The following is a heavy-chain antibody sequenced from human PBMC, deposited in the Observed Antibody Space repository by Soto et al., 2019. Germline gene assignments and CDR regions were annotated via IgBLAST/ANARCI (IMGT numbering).Heavy chain of an antibody. CDR3: ATGYSSSWYYFQH. CDR2: ISGSGGST. J-gene: IGHJ1*01. V-gene: IGHV3-23*01. D-gene: IGHD6-13*01. CDR1: GFTFSSYA. Sequence: GSLRLSWAAAGFTFSSYAMSWVRQAPGKGLEWVSAISGSGGSTYYADSVKGRFTISRDNSKNTLYLQMNSLRAEDTAVYYWATGYSSSWYYFQHWGQGTLVTVSS.